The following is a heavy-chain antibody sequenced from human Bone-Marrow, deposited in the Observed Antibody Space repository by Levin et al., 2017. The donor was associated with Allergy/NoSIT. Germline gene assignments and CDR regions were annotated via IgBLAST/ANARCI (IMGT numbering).Heavy chain of an antibody. CDR2: IGTGSVNI. CDR1: GFTFSDYN. D-gene: IGHD3-16*01. Sequence: GGSLRLSCLASGFTFSDYNMNWIRQTPGNGLQWISHIGTGSVNIKYADSVKGRFTISRDDAKNSLYLHINNLRAEDTALYHCARAIAFGGVYDIWGQGTMVTVSS. V-gene: IGHV3-11*06. J-gene: IGHJ3*02. CDR3: ARAIAFGGVYDI.